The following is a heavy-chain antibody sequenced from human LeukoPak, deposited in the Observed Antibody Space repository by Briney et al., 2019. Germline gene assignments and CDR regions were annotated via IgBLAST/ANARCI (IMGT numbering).Heavy chain of an antibody. CDR1: GFSFSNYA. CDR3: ATWAFYHSLDV. D-gene: IGHD1-26*01. J-gene: IGHJ6*02. V-gene: IGHV3-23*01. Sequence: GGSLRLSCAASGFSFSNYAMTWVRQAPGKGLEWVSMISGSTITTYYADSVKGRFTISRDNSKNSLYLQMNSLRSEDTALYYCATWAFYHSLDVWGQGTTVTVSS. CDR2: ISGSTITT.